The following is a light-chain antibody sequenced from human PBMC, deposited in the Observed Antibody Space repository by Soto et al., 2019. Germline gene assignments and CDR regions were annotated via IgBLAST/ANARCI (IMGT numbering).Light chain of an antibody. CDR3: QQYNDWPRT. J-gene: IGKJ1*01. CDR1: QSVSSN. CDR2: GAS. V-gene: IGKV3-15*01. Sequence: EIVMTQSPATLSVSPVEIATLSCRASQSVSSNLAWYQQTPGQAPRLLIYGASTRATGIPARFSGSGSGTEFTLTISSLQSEDFAVYYCQQYNDWPRTFGQGTKGDIK.